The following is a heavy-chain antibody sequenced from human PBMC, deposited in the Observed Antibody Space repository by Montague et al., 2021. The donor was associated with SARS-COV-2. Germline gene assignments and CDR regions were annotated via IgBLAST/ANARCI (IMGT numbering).Heavy chain of an antibody. J-gene: IGHJ6*02. CDR1: GGSISSYY. V-gene: IGHV4-59*01. Sequence: SETLSLTCTVSGGSISSYYWSWIRQPPGKGLEWIGYIYYSGSTNYNPSLKSRVTISVDTSKNQFSLKLSSVTAADTAVYYCAGEGMVRGVISYYYYGMDVWGQGTTVTVSS. CDR2: IYYSGST. D-gene: IGHD3-10*01. CDR3: AGEGMVRGVISYYYYGMDV.